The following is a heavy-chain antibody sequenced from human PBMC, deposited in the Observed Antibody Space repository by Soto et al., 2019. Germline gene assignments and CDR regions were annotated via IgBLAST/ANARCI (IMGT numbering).Heavy chain of an antibody. D-gene: IGHD1-26*01. CDR1: GFTFDDYA. Sequence: GGSLRLSCAASGFTFDDYAMHWVRQAPGKGLEWVSGISWNSGSIGYADSVKGRFTISRDNAKNSLYLQMNSLRAEDTALYYCAKGRGGSYSGYYYYGMDVWGQGTTVTVSS. CDR3: AKGRGGSYSGYYYYGMDV. V-gene: IGHV3-9*01. J-gene: IGHJ6*02. CDR2: ISWNSGSI.